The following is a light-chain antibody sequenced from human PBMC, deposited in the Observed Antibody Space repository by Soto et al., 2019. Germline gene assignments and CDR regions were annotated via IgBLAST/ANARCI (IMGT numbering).Light chain of an antibody. CDR3: SSYTSSGTLV. CDR1: SSDVGVYKY. V-gene: IGLV2-14*01. CDR2: EVS. J-gene: IGLJ2*01. Sequence: QSALTQPASVSESPGQSITISCTGTSSDVGVYKYVSWYQQHPGKAPKLMIYEVSNRPSGISNRFSGSKSGNTASLTIAGLQAEDEADYYCSSYTSSGTLVFGGGTNLTVL.